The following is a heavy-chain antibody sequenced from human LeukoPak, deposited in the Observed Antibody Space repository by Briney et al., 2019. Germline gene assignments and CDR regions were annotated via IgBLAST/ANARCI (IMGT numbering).Heavy chain of an antibody. CDR3: ARLRTYYDFWSGYPADY. D-gene: IGHD3-3*01. CDR1: GGSFSGYY. J-gene: IGHJ4*02. V-gene: IGHV4-34*01. Sequence: SETLSLTCAVYGGSFSGYYWSWIRQPPGKGLEWIGEINHSGSTNYNPSLKSRVTISVDTSKNQFSLKLSSVTAADTAVYYCARLRTYYDFWSGYPADYWGQGTLVTVSS. CDR2: INHSGST.